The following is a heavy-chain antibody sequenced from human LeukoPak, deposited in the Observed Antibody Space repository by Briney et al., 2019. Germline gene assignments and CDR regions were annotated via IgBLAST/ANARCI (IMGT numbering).Heavy chain of an antibody. CDR1: EFTFSTYT. V-gene: IGHV3-48*04. J-gene: IGHJ3*02. D-gene: IGHD5-18*01. CDR2: ISTSSTAM. Sequence: PGGSLRLSCAASEFTFSTYTMNWVRQAPGKGLEWVSYISTSSTAMYYADSVKGRFTISRDNAKNSLYLQMNSLRAEDTAVYYCARDQEEIQLWVYDAFDIWGQGTMVTVSS. CDR3: ARDQEEIQLWVYDAFDI.